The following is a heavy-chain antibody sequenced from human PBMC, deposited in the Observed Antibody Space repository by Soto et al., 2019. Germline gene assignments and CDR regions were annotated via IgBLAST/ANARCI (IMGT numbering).Heavy chain of an antibody. J-gene: IGHJ5*02. CDR3: EKALIEHGRFYYGSGSYYNHHYNWFDP. Sequence: GGSLRLSCAPSAFTVSSYGIHCVRPAPGKVLGWEAAISYDGSNKYSAASVKGRFTIYRDNSKTMMYLKMTSLRDEEPGVYYCEKALIEHGRFYYGSGSYYNHHYNWFDPWGKGTMVTVSS. CDR2: ISYDGSNK. CDR1: AFTVSSYG. V-gene: IGHV3-30*18. D-gene: IGHD3-10*01.